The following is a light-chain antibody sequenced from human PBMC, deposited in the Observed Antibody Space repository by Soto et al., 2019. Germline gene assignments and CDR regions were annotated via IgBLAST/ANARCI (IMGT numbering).Light chain of an antibody. J-gene: IGKJ1*01. Sequence: DVQMTQSPSTLSASVGDRVTITCRASESITNWLAWYQHKPGKVPKLLIYKASTLETGVPSRFSGSGSGTEFTLTISSLQPDDFATYYCQQYNSFSWTFGQGTKVDIK. CDR3: QQYNSFSWT. CDR2: KAS. V-gene: IGKV1-5*03. CDR1: ESITNW.